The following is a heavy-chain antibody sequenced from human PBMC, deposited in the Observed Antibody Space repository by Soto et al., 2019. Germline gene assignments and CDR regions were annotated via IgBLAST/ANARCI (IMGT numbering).Heavy chain of an antibody. D-gene: IGHD3-22*01. J-gene: IGHJ4*02. CDR2: VCTNNDNT. V-gene: IGHV1-18*01. Sequence: QVQMVQSGPEVKMPGASVKVSCKTSGYTFTAYGLAWLRQAPGQRPEWIGWVCTNNDNTNYAEKFQGRVTMTTDTSTATTYMELRSLRSDDTAVYYCARELNTDSSAYYSFAYWGQGTLVTVSS. CDR1: GYTFTAYG. CDR3: ARELNTDSSAYYSFAY.